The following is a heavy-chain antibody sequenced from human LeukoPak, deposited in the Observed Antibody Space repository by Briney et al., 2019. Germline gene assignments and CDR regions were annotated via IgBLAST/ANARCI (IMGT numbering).Heavy chain of an antibody. CDR1: GFTFSNFW. V-gene: IGHV3-7*01. CDR2: IKQDASEK. Sequence: GSLRLSCAASGFTFSNFWKSWVRQAPGKGLEWVANIKQDASEKYYVDSVKGRFSISRDNAKNSLYLQMNSLRAEDTAVYYCARDSSSWYSYWGRGTLVTVSS. J-gene: IGHJ4*02. D-gene: IGHD6-13*01. CDR3: ARDSSSWYSY.